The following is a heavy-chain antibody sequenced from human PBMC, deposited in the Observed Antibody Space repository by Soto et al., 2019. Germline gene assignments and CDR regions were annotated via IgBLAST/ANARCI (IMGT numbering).Heavy chain of an antibody. CDR1: GFTFSNAW. J-gene: IGHJ4*02. D-gene: IGHD5-12*01. Sequence: GGSLRLSCAASGFTFSNAWMSWVRQAPGKGLEWVGRIKSKTDGGTTDYAAPVKGRFTISSDDSKITLYLQMNSLKPEDTAVYYCTTDPPPILLYSGYDFGSSYWGQGTLVTVSS. CDR2: IKSKTDGGTT. V-gene: IGHV3-15*01. CDR3: TTDPPPILLYSGYDFGSSY.